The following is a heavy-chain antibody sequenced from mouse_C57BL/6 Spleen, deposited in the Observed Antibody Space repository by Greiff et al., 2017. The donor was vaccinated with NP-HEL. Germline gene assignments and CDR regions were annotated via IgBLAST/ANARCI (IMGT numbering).Heavy chain of an antibody. V-gene: IGHV15-2*01. J-gene: IGHJ4*01. CDR1: DSEVFPIAY. CDR2: ILPSIGRT. Sequence: QVQLKQSGSELRSPGSSVKLSCKDFDSEVFPIAYMSWVRQKPGHGFEWIGGILPSIGRTIYGEKFEDKATLDADTLSNTAYLELNSLTSEDSAIYYCARREYDYGDYYAMDYWGQGTSVTVSS. D-gene: IGHD2-4*01. CDR3: ARREYDYGDYYAMDY.